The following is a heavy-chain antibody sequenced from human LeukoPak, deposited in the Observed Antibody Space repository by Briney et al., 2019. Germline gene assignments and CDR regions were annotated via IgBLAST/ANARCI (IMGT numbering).Heavy chain of an antibody. D-gene: IGHD3-10*01. CDR2: IIPIFGTA. CDR1: GGTFSSYA. V-gene: IGHV1-69*06. CDR3: ARAPEGALLWFGPFLG. J-gene: IGHJ4*02. Sequence: ASVTVSCKASGGTFSSYAISWVRQAPGQGLEWMGGIIPIFGTANYAQKFQGRVTITADKSTSTAYMELSSLRSEDTAVYYCARAPEGALLWFGPFLGWGQGTLVTVSS.